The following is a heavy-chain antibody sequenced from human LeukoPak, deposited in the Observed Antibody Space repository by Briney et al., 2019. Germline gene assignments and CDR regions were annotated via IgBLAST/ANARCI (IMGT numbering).Heavy chain of an antibody. CDR2: IYTSGST. Sequence: SETLSLTCTVSGGSISSYYWSWIRQPAGKGLEWIGRIYTSGSTNYNPSLKSRVTMSVDTSKDQFSLKLSSVTAANTAVYYCAREEQWLVYYFDYWRQGTLVTVSS. J-gene: IGHJ4*02. CDR3: AREEQWLVYYFDY. V-gene: IGHV4-4*07. D-gene: IGHD6-19*01. CDR1: GGSISSYY.